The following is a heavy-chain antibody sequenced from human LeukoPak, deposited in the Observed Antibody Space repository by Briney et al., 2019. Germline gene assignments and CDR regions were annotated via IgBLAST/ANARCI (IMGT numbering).Heavy chain of an antibody. CDR3: ARESRSSGYPFDY. J-gene: IGHJ4*02. Sequence: ASVKVSCKASGGTFSSYAISWVRQAPGQGLEWMGGIIPIFGTANYAQKYQGRVTITADESTSTAYMELSSLRSEDTAVYYCARESRSSGYPFDYWGQGTLVTVSS. CDR1: GGTFSSYA. D-gene: IGHD3-22*01. V-gene: IGHV1-69*13. CDR2: IIPIFGTA.